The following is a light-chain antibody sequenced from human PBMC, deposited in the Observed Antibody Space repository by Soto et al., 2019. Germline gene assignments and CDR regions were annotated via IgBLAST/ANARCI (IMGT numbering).Light chain of an antibody. CDR2: QAS. J-gene: IGKJ5*01. CDR1: QSISRL. Sequence: QLTQSPSYLSASIGARVPITCRASQSISRLLARYQQKPGKAPKLLIYQASTLESGVPSRFTGSGSVTEFTLTINSLQSADFSTYYCQKYNAAFGQGTRLEIK. CDR3: QKYNAA. V-gene: IGKV1-5*03.